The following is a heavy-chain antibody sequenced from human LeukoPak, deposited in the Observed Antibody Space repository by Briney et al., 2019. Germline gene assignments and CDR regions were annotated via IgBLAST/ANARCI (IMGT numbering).Heavy chain of an antibody. CDR2: LHADGNEK. D-gene: IGHD5-12*01. Sequence: GGSLRLSCEASGFIFSTYWMGWVRQAPGKGLEWVARLHADGNEKYYVDSVKGRFTASRDNAKNSLYLQMNSLRVEDTAVYYCARGGYSFDYLGQGTLVTVSS. CDR1: GFIFSTYW. V-gene: IGHV3-7*01. CDR3: ARGGYSFDY. J-gene: IGHJ4*02.